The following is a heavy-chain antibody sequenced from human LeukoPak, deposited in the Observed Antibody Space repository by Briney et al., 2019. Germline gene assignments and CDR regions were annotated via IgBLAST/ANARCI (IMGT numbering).Heavy chain of an antibody. Sequence: AGRSLRLSCAASGFTFSSYGMHWVRQAPGKGLEWVAVISYDGSNKYYADSVKGRFTISRDNSKNTLYLQMNSLRAEDTAVYYCAKEGEVVPAAIDNYYYYYGMGVWGQGTTVTVSS. CDR3: AKEGEVVPAAIDNYYYYYGMGV. CDR2: ISYDGSNK. V-gene: IGHV3-30*18. D-gene: IGHD2-2*01. CDR1: GFTFSSYG. J-gene: IGHJ6*02.